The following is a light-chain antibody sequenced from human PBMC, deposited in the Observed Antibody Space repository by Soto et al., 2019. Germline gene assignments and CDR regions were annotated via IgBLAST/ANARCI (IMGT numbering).Light chain of an antibody. Sequence: SYELTQPPSVSVAPGKTARITCGGNNIGSKSVHWYQQKPGQAPVLVIYYDSDRPSGIPERFSGSNSGNTATLTISRVEAGDEADYYCQLWDSSSDRDVVFGGGTQLTVL. CDR3: QLWDSSSDRDVV. J-gene: IGLJ2*01. V-gene: IGLV3-21*04. CDR2: YDS. CDR1: NIGSKS.